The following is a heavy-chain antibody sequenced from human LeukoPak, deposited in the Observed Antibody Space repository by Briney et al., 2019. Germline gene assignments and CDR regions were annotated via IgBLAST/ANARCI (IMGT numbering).Heavy chain of an antibody. J-gene: IGHJ4*02. CDR1: GFTFSSYA. CDR2: ISYDGSNK. D-gene: IGHD5-18*01. CDR3: ARAGQLWLDFDY. Sequence: PGRSLRLSCAASGFTFSSYAMHWVRQAPGKGLEWVAVISYDGSNKYYADSVKGRFTISRDNSKNTLYLQMNSLRAEDTAVYYCARAGQLWLDFDYWGQGTLVTVSS. V-gene: IGHV3-30*04.